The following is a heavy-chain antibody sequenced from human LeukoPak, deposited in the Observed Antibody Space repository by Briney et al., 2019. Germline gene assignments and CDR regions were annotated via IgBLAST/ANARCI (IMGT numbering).Heavy chain of an antibody. Sequence: EASVKVSCKASGYTFTGYYMHWVRRAPGQGLEWMGWINPNSGGTNYAQKFQGRVTMTRDMSTSTVYMELSSLRSEDTAVYYCARDLYDFWSGYSTSPDYYFDYWGQGTLVTVSS. J-gene: IGHJ4*02. CDR3: ARDLYDFWSGYSTSPDYYFDY. CDR2: INPNSGGT. D-gene: IGHD3-3*01. CDR1: GYTFTGYY. V-gene: IGHV1-2*02.